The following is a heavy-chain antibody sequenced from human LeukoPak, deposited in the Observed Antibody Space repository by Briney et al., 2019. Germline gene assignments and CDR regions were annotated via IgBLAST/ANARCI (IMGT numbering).Heavy chain of an antibody. CDR2: IFQSGSA. V-gene: IGHV4-4*02. D-gene: IGHD5-24*01. Sequence: GSLRLSCAASGFTFGSYALSWVRQAPGKGLEWVGEIFQSGSANYNPSLKSRVTISVDKSKYQFSLNLSSVTAADTAVYYCARNPRNGHTFDYWGQGTLVTVSS. CDR1: GFTFGSYAL. CDR3: ARNPRNGHTFDY. J-gene: IGHJ4*02.